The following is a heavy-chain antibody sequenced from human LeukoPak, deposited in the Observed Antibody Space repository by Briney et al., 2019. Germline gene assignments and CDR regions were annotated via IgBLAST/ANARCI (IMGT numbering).Heavy chain of an antibody. Sequence: PGASLRLSCAASGFTFSSYAMSWVRQAPGKGLEWVSAISGSGGSTYYADSVKGRFTISRDNSKNTLYLQMNSLRAEDTAVYYCAKFDYGGNFYGMDVWGQGTTVTVSS. J-gene: IGHJ6*02. CDR1: GFTFSSYA. CDR3: AKFDYGGNFYGMDV. D-gene: IGHD4-23*01. V-gene: IGHV3-23*01. CDR2: ISGSGGST.